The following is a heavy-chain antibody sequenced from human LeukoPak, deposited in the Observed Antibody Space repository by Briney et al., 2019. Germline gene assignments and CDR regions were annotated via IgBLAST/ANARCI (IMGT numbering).Heavy chain of an antibody. Sequence: GGSLRLSCAASGFTFSSYAMSWVRQAPGKGLEWVSAISGSGGSTYYADSVKGRFTISRDNSKNTLYLQMNSLRAEDTAVYYCAREDTNDFWSGYFHAPGYWGQGTLVTVSS. CDR3: AREDTNDFWSGYFHAPGY. CDR1: GFTFSSYA. CDR2: ISGSGGST. V-gene: IGHV3-23*01. D-gene: IGHD3-3*01. J-gene: IGHJ4*02.